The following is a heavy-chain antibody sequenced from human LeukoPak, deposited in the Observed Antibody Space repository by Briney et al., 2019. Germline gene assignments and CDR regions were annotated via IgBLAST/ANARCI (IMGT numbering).Heavy chain of an antibody. J-gene: IGHJ4*02. CDR3: ARERRGSDYDS. CDR2: VNPNSGGT. Sequence: ASVEVSCKASGYTFTGYYIHWVRQAPGQGLEWMGWVNPNSGGTNYAQKFQGRVTMNRDTSISTAYMELSRMTSDDKAVYYCARERRGSDYDSWGQGTLVTVSS. V-gene: IGHV1-2*02. CDR1: GYTFTGYY. D-gene: IGHD6-19*01.